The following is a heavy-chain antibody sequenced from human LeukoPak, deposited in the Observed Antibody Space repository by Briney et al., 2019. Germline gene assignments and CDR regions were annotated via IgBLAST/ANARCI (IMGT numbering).Heavy chain of an antibody. V-gene: IGHV3-48*04. Sequence: GGSLRLPCAASGFTLSSYSMYWVRQAPGKGLEWVSYISSSSSTIYYADSVKGRFTISRDNAKNSLYLQMNSLRAEDTAVYYCARGAYYYYMDVWGKGTTVTVSS. CDR2: ISSSSSTI. J-gene: IGHJ6*03. CDR3: ARGAYYYYMDV. CDR1: GFTLSSYS.